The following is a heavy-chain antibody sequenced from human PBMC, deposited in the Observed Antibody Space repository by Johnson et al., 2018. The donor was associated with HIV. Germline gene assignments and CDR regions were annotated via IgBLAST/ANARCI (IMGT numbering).Heavy chain of an antibody. CDR2: ISGSGGST. D-gene: IGHD2-2*01. CDR3: APEGYFSSPSCPSRDL. J-gene: IGHJ3*01. Sequence: VQVLESGGGLVQPGGSLRLSCAASGFTFSSYAMSWVRQDPGKGLEWVSAISGSGGSTCYADSVKGRFTTSRANSKNTLYLPMNTLRPEDTSVYYCAPEGYFSSPSCPSRDLWGQGTMVTFSS. CDR1: GFTFSSYA. V-gene: IGHV3-23*01.